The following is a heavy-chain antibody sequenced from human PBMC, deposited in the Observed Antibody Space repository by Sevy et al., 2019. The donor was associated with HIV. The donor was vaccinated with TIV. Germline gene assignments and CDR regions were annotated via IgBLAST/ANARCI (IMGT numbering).Heavy chain of an antibody. J-gene: IGHJ4*02. CDR1: GFTFSKYS. CDR3: AREGCTKPHDY. V-gene: IGHV3-23*01. CDR2: LSFGCGEI. Sequence: GGSLRLSCAASGFTFSKYSMSWVRQPPGKGLEWVSTLSFGCGEINYAHSVKGRFTISSDNSKSSVYLQMNNLRPEDTALYYCAREGCTKPHDYWGQGTLVTVSS. D-gene: IGHD2-8*01.